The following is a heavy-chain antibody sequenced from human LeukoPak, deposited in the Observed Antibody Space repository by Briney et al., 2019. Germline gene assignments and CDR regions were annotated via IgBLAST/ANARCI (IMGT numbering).Heavy chain of an antibody. CDR2: FYYSGST. D-gene: IGHD6-13*01. Sequence: PSETLSLTCTVSGGSISSYHWSWIRQPPGKGLEWIGYFYYSGSTNYNPSLKSRVTISVDTSKNQISLKLSSVTAADTAVYYCARVYPPPSSSWPGYYGMDVWGQGTTVTVSS. V-gene: IGHV4-59*01. J-gene: IGHJ6*02. CDR3: ARVYPPPSSSWPGYYGMDV. CDR1: GGSISSYH.